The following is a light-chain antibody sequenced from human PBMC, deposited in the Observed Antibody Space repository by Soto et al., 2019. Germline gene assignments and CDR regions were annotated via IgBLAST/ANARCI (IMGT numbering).Light chain of an antibody. J-gene: IGKJ4*01. V-gene: IGKV2-30*01. Sequence: DVVMTQSPLSLPVTLGQPASISCRSSQSLVSSDGNTYLNWFQQRPGQSPRRLIYQVSNRDSGVPDRFSGSGSGTDFTLKISRVEAEDVGVFYCMQGTHWPLTFGGGTKVEIK. CDR2: QVS. CDR1: QSLVSSDGNTY. CDR3: MQGTHWPLT.